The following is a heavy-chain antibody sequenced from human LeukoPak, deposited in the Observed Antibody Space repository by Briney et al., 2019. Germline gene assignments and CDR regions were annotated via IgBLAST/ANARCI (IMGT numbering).Heavy chain of an antibody. D-gene: IGHD6-13*01. CDR2: IGRSGSTI. J-gene: IGHJ4*02. V-gene: IGHV3-11*01. Sequence: GGSLRLSCAASGFSFSDYYMSWIRQAPGRGLECISYIGRSGSTIYYADSVKGRFTISRDNAKNSLYLQMNSLRAEDTAVYYCVRLDRGIALPQTYLDYWGQGTLVTVSS. CDR1: GFSFSDYY. CDR3: VRLDRGIALPQTYLDY.